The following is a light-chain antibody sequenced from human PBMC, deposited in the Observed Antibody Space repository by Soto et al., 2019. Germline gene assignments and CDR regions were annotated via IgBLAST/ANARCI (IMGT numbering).Light chain of an antibody. V-gene: IGKV1-27*01. CDR3: QKYNSAPWT. J-gene: IGKJ1*01. CDR2: AAS. CDR1: QGISTD. Sequence: DIPMTQSPSSLSASVGDRVTITCRASQGISTDLAWYQQKPGKVPKLLIYAASTLQSGVPSRFSGSGSGTDFTRTISSLQPEDGATYYCQKYNSAPWTFGQGTKVEI.